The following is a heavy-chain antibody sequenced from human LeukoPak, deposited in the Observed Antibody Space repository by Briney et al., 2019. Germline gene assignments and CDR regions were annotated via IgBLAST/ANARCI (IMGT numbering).Heavy chain of an antibody. D-gene: IGHD6-19*01. J-gene: IGHJ5*02. CDR2: ISDDGSTK. V-gene: IGHV3-30-3*01. Sequence: GRSLRLSCAASGFTFSTYAIHWVRQAPGKGLEWVAVISDDGSTKYYADSVKGRFTISRDNSKNMLYLQMNSLRAEDSAVYYCARDLIAVTGTGFWFDPRGQGTLVTASS. CDR3: ARDLIAVTGTGFWFDP. CDR1: GFTFSTYA.